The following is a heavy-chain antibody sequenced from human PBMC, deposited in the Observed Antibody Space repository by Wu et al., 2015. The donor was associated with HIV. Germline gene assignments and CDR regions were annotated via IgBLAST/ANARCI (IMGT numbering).Heavy chain of an antibody. CDR3: ARVSGGSTGGRLLY. D-gene: IGHD5-12*01. V-gene: IGHV1-2*02. CDR2: IKPNNGDS. J-gene: IGHJ4*02. CDR1: GYTFTAFY. Sequence: QVQLVQSGAEVKRPGASVKVSCKASGYTFTAFYLHWVRQAPGQGLEWMGWIKPNNGDSNYAQKFQGRVTMTTDTSISTTYMELNSLTSDDTAIYYCARVSGGSTGGRLLYWGQGTLVTVSP.